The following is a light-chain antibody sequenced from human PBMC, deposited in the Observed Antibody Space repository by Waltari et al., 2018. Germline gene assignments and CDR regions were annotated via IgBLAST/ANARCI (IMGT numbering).Light chain of an antibody. Sequence: QSALTQPRSVSGSPGQSVTISCTGTSSDVGGYNYVSWYQQPPGKAPKLIIYEINKRPSGVPGRFAGSKSGNTASLTISGLQAEDEADYYCCSYAGSYTFGVFGGGTKVTVL. CDR3: CSYAGSYTFGV. CDR2: EIN. J-gene: IGLJ2*01. CDR1: SSDVGGYNY. V-gene: IGLV2-11*01.